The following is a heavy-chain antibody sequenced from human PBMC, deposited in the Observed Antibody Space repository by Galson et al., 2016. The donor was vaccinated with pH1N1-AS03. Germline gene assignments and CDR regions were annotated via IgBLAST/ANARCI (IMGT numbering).Heavy chain of an antibody. Sequence: LSLTCSVSGGSISSYYWTWIRQPPGKGLEWIGYIHYTGNSNYNPSLKSRVTMSVDTAKNHFSLNLTSVTAADTAVYYCASTLVRGPSDYYFDCWGQGHMVAVSS. J-gene: IGHJ4*02. V-gene: IGHV4-59*01. CDR2: IHYTGNS. CDR3: ASTLVRGPSDYYFDC. D-gene: IGHD3-10*01. CDR1: GGSISSYY.